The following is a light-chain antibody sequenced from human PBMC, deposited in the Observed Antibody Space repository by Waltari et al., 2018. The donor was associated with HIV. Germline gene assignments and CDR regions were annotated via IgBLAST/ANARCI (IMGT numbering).Light chain of an antibody. J-gene: IGKJ4*01. Sequence: DIVLTQSPATLSVSPGVRGNLSCRASQTVGLNLAWYQQRPGQPPKLLVYGASTRASDVSSRFTGSGSGTQFTLTITSVRSEDFAMYFCQQYDVWPLTFGGGTNVDLK. V-gene: IGKV3-15*01. CDR3: QQYDVWPLT. CDR1: QTVGLN. CDR2: GAS.